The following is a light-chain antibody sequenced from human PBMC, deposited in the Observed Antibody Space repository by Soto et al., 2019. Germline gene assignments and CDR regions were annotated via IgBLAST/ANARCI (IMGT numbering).Light chain of an antibody. CDR2: EVT. Sequence: QSALTQPPSVSGSPGQSVTISCTGTSSDVGRYNRVSWYQQHPGTAPKLIIYEVTNRPSGVPVRFSGSKSANMASLTISGLQAEDEADYYCASYTSSRVWVFGGGTKLTVL. CDR1: SSDVGRYNR. V-gene: IGLV2-18*02. CDR3: ASYTSSRVWV. J-gene: IGLJ3*02.